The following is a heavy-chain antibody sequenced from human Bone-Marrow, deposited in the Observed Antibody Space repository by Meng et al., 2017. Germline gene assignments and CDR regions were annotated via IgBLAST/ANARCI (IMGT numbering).Heavy chain of an antibody. CDR3: TTVVGGWKVDY. CDR1: GSTFNNAW. Sequence: EVPLVESGGGLVKPGGSLRLSCAASGSTFNNAWMSWVRQAPGKGLEWVGRIKSKTDGGTTDYAAPVKGRFTISRDDSKNTLYLQMNSLKTEDTGVYYCTTVVGGWKVDYWGQGTLVTVSS. CDR2: IKSKTDGGTT. J-gene: IGHJ4*02. D-gene: IGHD4-23*01. V-gene: IGHV3-15*01.